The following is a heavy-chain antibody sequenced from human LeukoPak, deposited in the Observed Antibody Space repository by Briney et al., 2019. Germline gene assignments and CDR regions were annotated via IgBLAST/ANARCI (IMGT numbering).Heavy chain of an antibody. V-gene: IGHV4-59*01. Sequence: SETLSLTCTVSGGSISSYYWSWIRQPPGKGLEWIGYIYYSGSTNYNPSLKSRVTISVDTSKNQFSLKLSSVTAADTAAYYCARSSSGWYKYFQHWGQGTLVTVSS. CDR2: IYYSGST. D-gene: IGHD6-19*01. CDR1: GGSISSYY. CDR3: ARSSSGWYKYFQH. J-gene: IGHJ1*01.